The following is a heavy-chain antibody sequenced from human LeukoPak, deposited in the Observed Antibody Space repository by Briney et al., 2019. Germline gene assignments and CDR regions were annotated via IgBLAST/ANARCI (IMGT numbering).Heavy chain of an antibody. CDR2: IYYSGST. Sequence: SETLSPTCTVTGDSISSSAYYWGWIRQPPGKGLEWIGNIYYSGSTSYNPSLRSRVTISIDTSKNQFSLKLSSVTAADTAVYYCARRRYGSSYRNPWGQGTLVTVSS. V-gene: IGHV4-39*01. D-gene: IGHD6-13*01. CDR1: GDSISSSAYY. CDR3: ARRRYGSSYRNP. J-gene: IGHJ5*02.